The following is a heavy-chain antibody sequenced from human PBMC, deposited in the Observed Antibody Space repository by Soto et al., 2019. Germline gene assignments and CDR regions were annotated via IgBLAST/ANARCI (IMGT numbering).Heavy chain of an antibody. J-gene: IGHJ6*02. V-gene: IGHV4-30-4*01. CDR1: GGSISSGDYY. CDR2: IYYSGST. Sequence: SETLSLTCTVSGGSISSGDYYWSWIRQPPRKGLEWIGYIYYSGSTYYNPSLKSRVTISVDTSKNQFSLKLSSVTAADTAVYYCARDRGSSSWYYGGGMDVWGQGTTVTVSS. D-gene: IGHD6-13*01. CDR3: ARDRGSSSWYYGGGMDV.